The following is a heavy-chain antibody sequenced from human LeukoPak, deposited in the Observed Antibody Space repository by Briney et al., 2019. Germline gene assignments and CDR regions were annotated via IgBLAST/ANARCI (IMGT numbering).Heavy chain of an antibody. V-gene: IGHV1-2*02. J-gene: IGHJ4*02. CDR2: INPDSGGT. CDR3: ARISSGHCSGGSCNTKGYYLDY. Sequence: ASVKVSCKASGYTFTGYYMHWVRQAPGQGLEWMGWINPDSGGTNYAQKFQGRVTMTRDTSISTAYLELSRLRSDDTAVYYCARISSGHCSGGSCNTKGYYLDYWGQGTLVTVSS. CDR1: GYTFTGYY. D-gene: IGHD2-15*01.